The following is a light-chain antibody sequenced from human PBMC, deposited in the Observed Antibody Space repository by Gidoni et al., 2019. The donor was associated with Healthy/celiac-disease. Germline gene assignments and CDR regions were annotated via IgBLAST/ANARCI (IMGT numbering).Light chain of an antibody. CDR2: DAS. J-gene: IGKJ4*01. V-gene: IGKV3-11*01. CDR1: QSVSSY. Sequence: EIVLTQSPATLSLSPGERATLSCSASQSVSSYLAWYQQKPGQAPRLLIYDASNRATGIPARFSGSGSGTDFTLTISSLEPEDFAVYYCHQRSNWPLXFXGGTKVEIK. CDR3: HQRSNWPLX.